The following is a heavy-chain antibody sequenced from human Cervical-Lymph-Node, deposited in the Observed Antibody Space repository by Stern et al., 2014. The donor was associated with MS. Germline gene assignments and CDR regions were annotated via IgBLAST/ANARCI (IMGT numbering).Heavy chain of an antibody. J-gene: IGHJ6*02. V-gene: IGHV1-18*01. D-gene: IGHD2/OR15-2a*01. CDR2: INAFNDDT. CDR3: ARGEISPYYYDGMDV. Sequence: VQLVQSGAEVKKPGASVKVSCKASGYTFSDYGITWVRQAPGQGLEWMGWINAFNDDTNYAQKFQGRVTMTTDTSTSTAYMEVRTPRSDDTAVYYCARGEISPYYYDGMDVWGQGTTVAVSS. CDR1: GYTFSDYG.